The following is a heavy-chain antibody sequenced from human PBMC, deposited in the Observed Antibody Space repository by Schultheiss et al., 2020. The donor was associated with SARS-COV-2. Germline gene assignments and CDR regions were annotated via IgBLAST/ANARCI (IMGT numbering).Heavy chain of an antibody. CDR2: INHSGST. J-gene: IGHJ4*02. Sequence: SQTFSLTCAVYGGSFSGYYWSWIRQPPGKGLEWIGEINHSGSTNYNPSLKSRVTISVDTSKNQFSLKLSSVTAADTAVYYCARGVYDYVWGSYRSLFFDYWGQGTLVTVSS. D-gene: IGHD3-16*02. CDR3: ARGVYDYVWGSYRSLFFDY. V-gene: IGHV4-34*01. CDR1: GGSFSGYY.